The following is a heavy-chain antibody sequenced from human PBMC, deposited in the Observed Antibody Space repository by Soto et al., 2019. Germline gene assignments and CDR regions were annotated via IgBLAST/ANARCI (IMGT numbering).Heavy chain of an antibody. J-gene: IGHJ4*02. CDR2: INTASTTT. V-gene: IGHV3-74*01. Sequence: EVQLVESGGGLVQPGGSLRLSCAASGFSLNDYWMHWVRQAPGKGLVWVSRINTASTTTTYADSVKGRFTISRDNAKNTVYLQKSSLRAEDTAVYYCARGGGDIGDFFDYWGPGTLVTASP. D-gene: IGHD3-16*01. CDR1: GFSLNDYW. CDR3: ARGGGDIGDFFDY.